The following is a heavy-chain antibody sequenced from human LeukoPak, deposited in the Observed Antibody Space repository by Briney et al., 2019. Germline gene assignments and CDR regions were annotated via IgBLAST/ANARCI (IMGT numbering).Heavy chain of an antibody. CDR3: AREVAVTGTPSLDN. CDR2: ISSSGSTI. CDR1: GFTFSDYS. Sequence: ARGSLRLSCAPSGFTFSDYSMNWVRQAPGEGLEWVSYISSSGSTIYYADSVRGRYTLSRDNAKNSLYLQMSSLRVEDTAIYYCAREVAVTGTPSLDNWGQGTLVTVSS. J-gene: IGHJ4*02. D-gene: IGHD6-19*01. V-gene: IGHV3-48*04.